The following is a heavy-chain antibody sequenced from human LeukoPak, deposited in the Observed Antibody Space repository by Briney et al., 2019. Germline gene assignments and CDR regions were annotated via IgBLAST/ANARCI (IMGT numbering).Heavy chain of an antibody. CDR2: IKQDGSEK. Sequence: PGGSLRLSCAASGFTFSSYSMNWVRQAPGKGLEWVANIKQDGSEKNYVDSVKGRFTISRDNAKNSLYLQMNNLRVEDTAMYYCAGGTGFIIKDWGQGTLVTVSS. D-gene: IGHD3-9*01. CDR1: GFTFSSYS. J-gene: IGHJ4*02. V-gene: IGHV3-7*03. CDR3: AGGTGFIIKD.